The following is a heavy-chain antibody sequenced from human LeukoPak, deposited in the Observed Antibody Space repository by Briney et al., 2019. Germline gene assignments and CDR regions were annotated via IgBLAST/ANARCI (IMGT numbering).Heavy chain of an antibody. J-gene: IGHJ4*02. CDR3: ATYRQVLLPFES. CDR2: IFPSGGEI. Sequence: QPGGSLRLSCAASGFTLSTFAMIWVRQPPGKGLEWVSSIFPSGGEIHYADSVRGRFTIFRDNSKSTLSLQMNSLRAEDTAIYYCATYRQVLLPFESWGQGTLVTVSS. D-gene: IGHD2-8*02. CDR1: GFTLSTFA. V-gene: IGHV3-23*01.